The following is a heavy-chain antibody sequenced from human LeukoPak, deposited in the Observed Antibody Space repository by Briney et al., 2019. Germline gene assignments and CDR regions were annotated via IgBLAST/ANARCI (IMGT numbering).Heavy chain of an antibody. CDR2: INPNSGGT. Sequence: ASVKVSCKASGGTFSSYAISWVRQAPGQGLEWMGWINPNSGGTNYAQKFQGRVTMTRDTSISTAYMELSRLRSDDTAVYYCARATDPQNAFDIWGQGTMVTVSS. V-gene: IGHV1-2*02. CDR3: ARATDPQNAFDI. J-gene: IGHJ3*02. CDR1: GGTFSSYA. D-gene: IGHD1-14*01.